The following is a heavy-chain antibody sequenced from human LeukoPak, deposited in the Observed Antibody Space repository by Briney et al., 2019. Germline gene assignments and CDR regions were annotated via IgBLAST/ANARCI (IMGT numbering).Heavy chain of an antibody. V-gene: IGHV3-7*01. D-gene: IGHD6-13*01. J-gene: IGHJ4*02. Sequence: GGSLRLSCAASGFTFSNYWMSWVRQAPGKGLEWVANIKQDGSEKYYVDPVKGRFTISRDNAKNSLYLQMNSLRAEDTAVYYCARAIAAANFDYWGQGTLVTVSS. CDR3: ARAIAAANFDY. CDR1: GFTFSNYW. CDR2: IKQDGSEK.